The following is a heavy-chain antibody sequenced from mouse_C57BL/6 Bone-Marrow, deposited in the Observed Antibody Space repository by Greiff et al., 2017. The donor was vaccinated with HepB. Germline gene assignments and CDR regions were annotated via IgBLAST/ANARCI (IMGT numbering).Heavy chain of an antibody. CDR2: IDPETGGT. J-gene: IGHJ2*01. CDR1: GYTFTDYE. V-gene: IGHV1-15*01. CDR3: ARWDY. Sequence: VQLQQSGAELVRPGASVTLSCKASGYTFTDYEMHWVKQTPVHGLEWIGAIDPETGGTAYNQKFKGKAKLTADKSSSTAYMELRSLTSEDSAVYYCARWDYWGQGTTLTVSS.